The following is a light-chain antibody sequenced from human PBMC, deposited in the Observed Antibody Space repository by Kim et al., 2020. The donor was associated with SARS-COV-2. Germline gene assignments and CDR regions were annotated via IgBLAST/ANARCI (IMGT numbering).Light chain of an antibody. CDR1: NLGDKY. CDR3: QAWDSSTASVV. CDR2: QDS. J-gene: IGLJ2*01. Sequence: SYELTQPPSVSMSPGQTDSLTCSGDNLGDKYACWYQQKPGQYPVLVIYQDSKRPSGIPERFSGSNSGNTATLTISGTQAMDEADYYCQAWDSSTASVVFGGGTQLTVL. V-gene: IGLV3-1*01.